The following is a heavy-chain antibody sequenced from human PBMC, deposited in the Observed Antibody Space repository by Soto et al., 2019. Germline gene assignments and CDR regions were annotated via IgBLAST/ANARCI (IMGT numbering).Heavy chain of an antibody. Sequence: SGKVSGKGAGLTFTSAAVQWGRKDRGQRIEWIGWIVVGSGNTNYAQKFQERVTITRDMSTSTAYMELSSLRSEDTAVYYCAAGDYYDSSGYHDYWGQGTLVTVSS. CDR1: GLTFTSAA. V-gene: IGHV1-58*01. J-gene: IGHJ4*02. D-gene: IGHD3-22*01. CDR2: IVVGSGNT. CDR3: AAGDYYDSSGYHDY.